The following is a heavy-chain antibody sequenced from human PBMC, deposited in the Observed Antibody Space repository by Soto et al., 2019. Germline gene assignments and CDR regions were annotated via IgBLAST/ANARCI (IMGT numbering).Heavy chain of an antibody. V-gene: IGHV4-34*01. Sequence: SETLSLTCAVYGGSFSGYYWSWIRQPPGKGLEWIGEISHSGSTNYNPSLKSRVTISVDTSKNQFSLKLSSVTAADTAVYYCARGSLVRIYSSSWYAWFDPWGQGTLVTVS. J-gene: IGHJ5*02. D-gene: IGHD6-13*01. CDR2: ISHSGST. CDR3: ARGSLVRIYSSSWYAWFDP. CDR1: GGSFSGYY.